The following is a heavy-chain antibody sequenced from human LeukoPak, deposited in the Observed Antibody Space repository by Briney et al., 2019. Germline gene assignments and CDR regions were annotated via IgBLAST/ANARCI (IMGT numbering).Heavy chain of an antibody. J-gene: IGHJ5*02. D-gene: IGHD6-13*01. Sequence: GGSLRLSCAASGFTFNNYAMSWVRQAPAKRLEWVSTISGSGGSTYYADSVKGRFTISRDNSRTTLYLQMNSLRAEDTAVYYCAKDRAAPATPYNWFDPWGQGTLVTVSS. CDR2: ISGSGGST. CDR3: AKDRAAPATPYNWFDP. V-gene: IGHV3-23*01. CDR1: GFTFNNYA.